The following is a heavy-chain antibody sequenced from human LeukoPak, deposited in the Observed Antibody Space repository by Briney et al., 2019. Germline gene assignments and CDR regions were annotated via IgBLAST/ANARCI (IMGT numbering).Heavy chain of an antibody. CDR3: AKDQPAAYFDY. Sequence: GGSLRLSCAASGFTFSSYYMSWVRQAPGKGLEWVSYISSSGSTIYYADSVKGRFTISRDNSKNTLYLQMNSLRAEDTAVYYCAKDQPAAYFDYWGQGSLVTVSS. D-gene: IGHD2-2*01. CDR1: GFTFSSYY. V-gene: IGHV3-48*01. CDR2: ISSSGSTI. J-gene: IGHJ4*02.